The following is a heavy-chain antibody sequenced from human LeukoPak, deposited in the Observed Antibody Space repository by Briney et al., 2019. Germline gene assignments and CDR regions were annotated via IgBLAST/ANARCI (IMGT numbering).Heavy chain of an antibody. CDR2: IRNSSTYI. CDR1: GFNFNKYS. Sequence: GGSLRLSCSASGFNFNKYSMNWVRQAPGKGLEWVSSIRNSSTYIYYAQSVKGRFTISRDNTKKSLYLRMDSLRVKDTAVYYCARGYTDYDYPFDSWGQGTLVTVSS. D-gene: IGHD5-12*01. V-gene: IGHV3-21*04. CDR3: ARGYTDYDYPFDS. J-gene: IGHJ4*02.